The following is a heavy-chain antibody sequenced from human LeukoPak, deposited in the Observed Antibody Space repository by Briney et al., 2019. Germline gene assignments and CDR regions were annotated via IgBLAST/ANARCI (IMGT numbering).Heavy chain of an antibody. D-gene: IGHD3-22*01. V-gene: IGHV1-69*05. CDR1: GGTFSSYA. CDR3: ARVEDSSGSYAFDI. Sequence: SVKVSCKASGGTFSSYAISWVRQAPGQGLEWMGMIIPIFGTANYAQKFQGRVTITTDESTSTAYMELSSLRSEDTAVYYCARVEDSSGSYAFDIWGQGTIVTVSS. J-gene: IGHJ3*02. CDR2: IIPIFGTA.